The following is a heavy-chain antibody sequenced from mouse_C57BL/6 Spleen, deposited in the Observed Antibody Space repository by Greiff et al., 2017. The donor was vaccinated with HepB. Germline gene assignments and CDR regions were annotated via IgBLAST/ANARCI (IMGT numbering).Heavy chain of an antibody. Sequence: EVKLVESEGGLVQPGSSMKLSCTASGFTFSDYYMAWVRQVPEKGLEWVATINYDGSSTYYLDSLKSRFIISRDNAKNILYLQMSSLKSEDTATYYCARSKTDFDYWGQGTTLTVSS. CDR1: GFTFSDYY. CDR2: INYDGSST. D-gene: IGHD2-5*01. J-gene: IGHJ2*01. CDR3: ARSKTDFDY. V-gene: IGHV5-16*01.